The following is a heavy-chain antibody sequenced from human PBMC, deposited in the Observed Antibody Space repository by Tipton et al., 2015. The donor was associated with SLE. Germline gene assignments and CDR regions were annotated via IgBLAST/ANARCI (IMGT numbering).Heavy chain of an antibody. CDR3: ARDMGASLRYVDL. CDR2: IYYSGST. V-gene: IGHV4-61*01. CDR1: GGSVNSGSYY. J-gene: IGHJ2*01. Sequence: TLSLTCTVSGGSVNSGSYYWSWIRQPPGKGLEWIGYIYYSGSTNYNPSLKSRVTISVDTSKNQFSLKLRSVTAADTAVYYCARDMGASLRYVDLWGRGTLVTVSS.